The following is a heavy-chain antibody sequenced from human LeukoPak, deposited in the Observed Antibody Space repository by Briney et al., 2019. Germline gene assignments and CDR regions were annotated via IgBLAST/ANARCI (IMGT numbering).Heavy chain of an antibody. Sequence: GGSLRLSCAASGFTVSSNYMSWVRQAPGKGLVWVSRINGDGRNINYADSVRGRFTISRDNAKNTLYLQMNTLRVEDTAVYYCTRDLMDYDVSTGLHHYYMDVWGQGTTVTVSS. CDR2: INGDGRNI. CDR3: TRDLMDYDVSTGLHHYYMDV. D-gene: IGHD3-9*01. J-gene: IGHJ6*02. V-gene: IGHV3-74*01. CDR1: GFTVSSNY.